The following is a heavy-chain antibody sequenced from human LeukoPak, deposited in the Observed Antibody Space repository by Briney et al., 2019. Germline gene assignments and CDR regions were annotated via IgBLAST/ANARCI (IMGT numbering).Heavy chain of an antibody. CDR3: ARAQGYYGSGSYPDY. J-gene: IGHJ4*02. Sequence: PSETLSLTCTVSRGSISSGGYCWSWIRQHPGKGLEWIGYIYYSGSTYYNPSLKSRVTISVDTSKNQFSLKLSSVTAADTAVYYCARAQGYYGSGSYPDYWGQGTLVTVSS. V-gene: IGHV4-31*03. D-gene: IGHD3-10*01. CDR1: RGSISSGGYC. CDR2: IYYSGST.